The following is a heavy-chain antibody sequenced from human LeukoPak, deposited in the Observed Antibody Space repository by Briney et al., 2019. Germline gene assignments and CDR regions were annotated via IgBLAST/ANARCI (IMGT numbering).Heavy chain of an antibody. Sequence: GGSLRLSCAASGFTFSSYAMSWVRQAPGRGLEWVSGISGSGDSTYYADSVKGRFTISRDNSKNTLFLQMNSLRAEDTAVYYCASEFYWFDPWGQGTLVTVSS. J-gene: IGHJ5*02. CDR2: ISGSGDST. CDR1: GFTFSSYA. CDR3: ASEFYWFDP. V-gene: IGHV3-23*01.